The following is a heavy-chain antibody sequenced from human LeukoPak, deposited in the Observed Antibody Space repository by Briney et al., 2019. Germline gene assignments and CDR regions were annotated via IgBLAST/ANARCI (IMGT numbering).Heavy chain of an antibody. D-gene: IGHD6-13*01. CDR3: AKDRVAGAYLVGYFQH. V-gene: IGHV3-30*04. J-gene: IGHJ1*01. CDR1: GFTFSSYA. Sequence: GRSLRLSCAASGFTFSSYAVHWVRQAPGKGLEWVAIISYDGSNKYYADSVKGRFTISRDNSKNTLYLQMNSLRAEDTAVYYCAKDRVAGAYLVGYFQHWGQGTLVTVSS. CDR2: ISYDGSNK.